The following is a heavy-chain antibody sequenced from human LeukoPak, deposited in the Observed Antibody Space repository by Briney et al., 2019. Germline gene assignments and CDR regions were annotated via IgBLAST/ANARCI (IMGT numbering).Heavy chain of an antibody. CDR3: ARDGAMVRGVMDN. J-gene: IGHJ4*02. D-gene: IGHD3-10*01. CDR1: GFTFSSYG. Sequence: GRSLRLSCAASGFTFSSYGMPWVRQAPGKGLEWVAVIWYDGSNKYYADSVKGRFTISRDNSKNTLYLQMNSLRAEDTAVYYCARDGAMVRGVMDNWGQGTLVTVSS. V-gene: IGHV3-33*01. CDR2: IWYDGSNK.